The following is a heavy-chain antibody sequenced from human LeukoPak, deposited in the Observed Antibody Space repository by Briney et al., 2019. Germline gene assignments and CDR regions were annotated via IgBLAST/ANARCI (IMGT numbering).Heavy chain of an antibody. V-gene: IGHV4-59*01. CDR2: IYYSGST. D-gene: IGHD1-26*01. CDR1: GGSISSYY. CDR3: ARDMWGSYADY. Sequence: SETLSLTCTVSGGSISSYYWSWIRQPPGKGLEWIGYIYYSGSTNYNPSLKSRVTISVDTSKNQFSLKLSSVTAADTAVYYCARDMWGSYADYWGQGTLVTVSS. J-gene: IGHJ4*02.